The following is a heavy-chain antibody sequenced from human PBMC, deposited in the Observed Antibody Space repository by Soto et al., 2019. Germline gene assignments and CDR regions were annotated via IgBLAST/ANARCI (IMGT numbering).Heavy chain of an antibody. Sequence: GGSLRLSCAASGFSISNYAMHWGRQAPGKGLEWVAVISYDGSNKNYADSVKGRFTISRDNSKNTLYLQMNSLRAEDTAVYYCARDGASSRDYWGQGTLVTVSS. V-gene: IGHV3-30-3*01. CDR3: ARDGASSRDY. CDR1: GFSISNYA. J-gene: IGHJ4*02. D-gene: IGHD2-2*01. CDR2: ISYDGSNK.